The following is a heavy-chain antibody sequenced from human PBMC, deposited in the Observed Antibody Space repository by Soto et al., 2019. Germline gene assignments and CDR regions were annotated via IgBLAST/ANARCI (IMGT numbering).Heavy chain of an antibody. D-gene: IGHD1-26*01. CDR2: IKSKTDGGTT. J-gene: IGHJ6*03. V-gene: IGHV3-15*01. CDR3: TRDRELLPLWNYYYYMDV. CDR1: GFTFSNAW. Sequence: EVQLVESGGGLVKPGGSLRLSCAASGFTFSNAWMSWVRQAPGKGLEWVGRIKSKTDGGTTDYAAPVKGRFTISRDDSKNTLYLQMNSLKTEDTAVYYCTRDRELLPLWNYYYYMDVWGKGTTVTVSS.